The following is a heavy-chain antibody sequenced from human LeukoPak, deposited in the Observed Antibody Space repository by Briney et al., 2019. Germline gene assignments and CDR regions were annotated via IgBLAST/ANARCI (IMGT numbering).Heavy chain of an antibody. CDR2: ISSSSNYI. V-gene: IGHV3-21*01. CDR3: ARDYYDSSGSFDH. J-gene: IGHJ4*02. D-gene: IGHD3-22*01. CDR1: GFIFSSYN. Sequence: GGSLRLSCAASGFIFSSYNMNWVRQAPGKGLEWVSSISSSSNYIYYADSVKGRFTISRDNAKNSLYPQMNSLRAEDTALYYCARDYYDSSGSFDHWGQGTLITVSS.